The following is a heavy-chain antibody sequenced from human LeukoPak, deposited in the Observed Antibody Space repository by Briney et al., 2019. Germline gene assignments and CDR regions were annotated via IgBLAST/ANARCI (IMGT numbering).Heavy chain of an antibody. D-gene: IGHD5-24*01. V-gene: IGHV3-33*01. CDR2: IWYDGSNK. CDR3: ARIGDGYNPLIDY. CDR1: GFTFSSYG. Sequence: GGSLRLSCAASGFTFSSYGMHWVRQAPGKGLEWVAVIWYDGSNKYYADSVKGRFTISRDNFKNTLYLQMNSLRAEDTAVYYCARIGDGYNPLIDYWGQGTLVTVSS. J-gene: IGHJ4*02.